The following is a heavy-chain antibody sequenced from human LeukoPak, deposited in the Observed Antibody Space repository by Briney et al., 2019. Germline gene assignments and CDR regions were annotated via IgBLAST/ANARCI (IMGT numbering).Heavy chain of an antibody. Sequence: GASVKVSCKASGYTFTSYDINWVRQATGQGLEWMGWISAYNGNTNYAQKLQGRVTMTTDTSTSTAYMELRSLRSDDTAVYYCARDRSPYYDSSGYSLDYFDYWGQGTLVTVSS. J-gene: IGHJ4*02. CDR2: ISAYNGNT. CDR1: GYTFTSYD. CDR3: ARDRSPYYDSSGYSLDYFDY. D-gene: IGHD3-22*01. V-gene: IGHV1-18*01.